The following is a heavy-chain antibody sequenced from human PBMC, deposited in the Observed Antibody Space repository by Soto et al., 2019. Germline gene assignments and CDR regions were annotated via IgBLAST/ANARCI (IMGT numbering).Heavy chain of an antibody. CDR3: ARGRADSAGSSFGRRMDV. V-gene: IGHV4-61*01. D-gene: IGHD3-10*01. Sequence: QVQLQESGPGLVKPSETLSLLCFVSGEAVGSGQSYWNWVRQAPGKGLEWIGHISVTGAMKNSAYLKSRVTMSVHPSNNQIYLTLTSVTAADSATYFCARGRADSAGSSFGRRMDVWGQGTTVTVAS. CDR1: GEAVGSGQSY. CDR2: ISVTGAM. J-gene: IGHJ6*02.